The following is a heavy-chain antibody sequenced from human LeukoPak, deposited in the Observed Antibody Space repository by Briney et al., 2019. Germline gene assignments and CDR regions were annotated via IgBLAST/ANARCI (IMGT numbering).Heavy chain of an antibody. CDR3: AKHRDNGDSSGYYDFEF. D-gene: IGHD3-22*01. CDR2: TGASGVTT. V-gene: IGHV3-23*01. Sequence: PGGSLRLSCTASGFTFINYAMSWVRQAPGKGREWVSGTGASGVTTHYADSVRGRFSLSRDNAKNTVHLQMNSLRVEDTALYYCAKHRDNGDSSGYYDFEFWGQGTLVTVSS. J-gene: IGHJ4*02. CDR1: GFTFINYA.